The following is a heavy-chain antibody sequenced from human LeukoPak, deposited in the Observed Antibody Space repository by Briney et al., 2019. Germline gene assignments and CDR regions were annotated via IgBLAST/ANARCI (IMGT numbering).Heavy chain of an antibody. D-gene: IGHD6-13*01. CDR3: ARVFSWFWYCEL. Sequence: ASVKVSCKASGYTFTGYYMHWVRQAPGQGLEWMGRINPNSGGTNYAQKFQGRVTMTRDTSISTAYMELSRLRSDDTAVYYCARVFSWFWYCELWGRGTLVTVSS. V-gene: IGHV1-2*06. J-gene: IGHJ2*01. CDR1: GYTFTGYY. CDR2: INPNSGGT.